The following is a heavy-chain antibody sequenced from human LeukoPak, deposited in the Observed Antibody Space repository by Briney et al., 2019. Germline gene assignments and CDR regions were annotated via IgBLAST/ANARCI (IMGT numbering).Heavy chain of an antibody. V-gene: IGHV3-53*01. D-gene: IGHD5-18*01. J-gene: IGHJ4*02. CDR1: GFTVSSNY. CDR2: IYSGGST. CDR3: ATSYSYGPFDY. Sequence: PGGSLRLSCAASGFTVSSNYMSWVRQAPGKGLEWVSVIYSGGSTYYADSVKGRFTISRDNSENTLYLQMNSLRAEDTAVYYCATSYSYGPFDYWGQGTLVTVSS.